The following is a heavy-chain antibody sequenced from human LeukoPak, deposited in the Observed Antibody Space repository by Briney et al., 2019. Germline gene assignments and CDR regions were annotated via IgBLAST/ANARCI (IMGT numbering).Heavy chain of an antibody. CDR1: GFTFSNAW. CDR3: ARFDFWSGYYTYYYYMDV. CDR2: ISSSSSYI. J-gene: IGHJ6*03. D-gene: IGHD3-3*01. V-gene: IGHV3-21*01. Sequence: PGGSLRLSCAASGFTFSNAWTSWVRQAPGKGLEWVSSISSSSSYIYYADSVKGRFTISRDNAKNSLYLQMNSLRAEDTAVYYCARFDFWSGYYTYYYYMDVWGKGTTVTVSS.